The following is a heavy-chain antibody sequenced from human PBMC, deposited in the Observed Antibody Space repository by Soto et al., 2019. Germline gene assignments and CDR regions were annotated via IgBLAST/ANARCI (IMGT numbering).Heavy chain of an antibody. V-gene: IGHV1-2*02. CDR2: INPNSGGT. D-gene: IGHD6-13*01. CDR3: ARGEGYSSSWPDY. CDR1: GYTFTGYY. Sequence: DSVKVYCKASGYTFTGYYMHWVRQAPGQGLEWMGWINPNSGGTNYAQKFQGRVTMTRDTSISTAYMELSRLRSDDTAVYYCARGEGYSSSWPDYWGQGTQVTVSS. J-gene: IGHJ4*02.